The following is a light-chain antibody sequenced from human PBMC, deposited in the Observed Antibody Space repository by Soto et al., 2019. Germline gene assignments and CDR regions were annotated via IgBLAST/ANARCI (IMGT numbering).Light chain of an antibody. V-gene: IGKV1-12*01. CDR1: QGFSTW. CDR2: SAS. Sequence: QMTQSPSSVSASVGDRVTITCRASQGFSTWLAWYRRKPGRAPELLIYSASSLHSGVPSRFSGSGSGTDFTLTISSLQPEDFATYYCQQANSFPRTFGGGTEVEIK. CDR3: QQANSFPRT. J-gene: IGKJ4*01.